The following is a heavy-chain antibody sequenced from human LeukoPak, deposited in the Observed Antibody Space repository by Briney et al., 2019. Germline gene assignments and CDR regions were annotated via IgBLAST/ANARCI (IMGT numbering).Heavy chain of an antibody. CDR3: ARETGIVGANYFDY. J-gene: IGHJ4*02. V-gene: IGHV1-2*02. CDR1: GYTFTSYA. D-gene: IGHD1-26*01. CDR2: INPNSGGT. Sequence: ASVKVSCKASGYTFTSYAMNWVRQAPGQGLEWMGWINPNSGGTNYAQKFQGRVTMTRDTSISTAYMELSRLRSDDTAVYYCARETGIVGANYFDYWDQGTLVAVSS.